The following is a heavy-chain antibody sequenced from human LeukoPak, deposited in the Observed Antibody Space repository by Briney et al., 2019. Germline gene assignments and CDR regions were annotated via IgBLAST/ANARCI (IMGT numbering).Heavy chain of an antibody. Sequence: GGSLRLSCAASGFTFSSYGMHWVRQAPGKGLEWVAVRWYDGSNKYYADSVKGRFTISRDNSKNTLYLQMHSLRAEDTAVYYCASVVTPKTPFDYWGQGTLVTVSS. CDR3: ASVVTPKTPFDY. CDR2: RWYDGSNK. V-gene: IGHV3-33*01. J-gene: IGHJ4*02. CDR1: GFTFSSYG. D-gene: IGHD4-23*01.